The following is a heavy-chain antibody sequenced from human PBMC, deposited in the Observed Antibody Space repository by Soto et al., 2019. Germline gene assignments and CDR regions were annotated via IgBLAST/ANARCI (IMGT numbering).Heavy chain of an antibody. D-gene: IGHD3-22*01. V-gene: IGHV1-69*06. J-gene: IGHJ3*01. CDR3: ARDSVSRNKRVITWTDSHSGFAV. CDR2: IIPIFGTS. CDR1: GGTLINYA. Sequence: QVQLVQSGAEVKKPGSSVKVSCTAAGGTLINYAISWVRQAPGQGLEWMGGIIPIFGTSNYAQKFQGRVTITTDKSTSTAYMELSSLRSEDTAIYYCARDSVSRNKRVITWTDSHSGFAVWGPGTRVAVPS.